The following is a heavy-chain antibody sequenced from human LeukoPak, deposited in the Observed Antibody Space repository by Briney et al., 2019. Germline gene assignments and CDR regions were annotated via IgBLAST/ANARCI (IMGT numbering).Heavy chain of an antibody. V-gene: IGHV3-73*01. J-gene: IGHJ6*03. CDR2: IRSKANSYAT. Sequence: GGSLRLSCAASGFTFSGSAMHWVRQASGKGLEWVGRIRSKANSYATAYAASVKGRFTISRDDSKNTAYLQMNSLKAEDTAVYYCTRPGIAAAGPTYYYYMDVWGRGTTVTVSS. CDR3: TRPGIAAAGPTYYYYMDV. D-gene: IGHD6-13*01. CDR1: GFTFSGSA.